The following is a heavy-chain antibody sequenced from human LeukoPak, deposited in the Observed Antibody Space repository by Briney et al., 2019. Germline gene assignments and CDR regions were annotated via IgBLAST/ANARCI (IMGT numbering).Heavy chain of an antibody. CDR1: GYSFTSYW. Sequence: GESLKISCKGSGYSFTSYWIGWVRQMRGKGLEWMGIIYPGDSDTRYNPSFQGQVTVSADKTISTAYLQWSSLKASDTAMYYCARRNIAARAFDYWGQGTLVTVSS. CDR3: ARRNIAARAFDY. CDR2: IYPGDSDT. J-gene: IGHJ4*02. D-gene: IGHD6-6*01. V-gene: IGHV5-51*01.